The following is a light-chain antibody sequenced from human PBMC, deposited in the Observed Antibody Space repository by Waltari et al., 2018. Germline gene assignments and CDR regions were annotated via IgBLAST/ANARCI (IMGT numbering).Light chain of an antibody. CDR3: QSNDNSLSGLMV. V-gene: IGLV1-40*01. Sequence: QSVLTQPPSVSGAPGQRVTISCPGSSSNIGAGYDVHWYQQLPGAAPKLLIHGNSNRPSGVPDRFSGSKSGTSASLAITGLQAGDEADYYCQSNDNSLSGLMVFGGGTKLTVL. CDR2: GNS. CDR1: SSNIGAGYD. J-gene: IGLJ2*01.